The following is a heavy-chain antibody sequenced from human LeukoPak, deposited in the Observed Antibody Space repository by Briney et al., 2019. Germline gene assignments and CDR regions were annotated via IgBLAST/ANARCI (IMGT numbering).Heavy chain of an antibody. CDR1: GYTFTSYA. D-gene: IGHD4-17*01. J-gene: IGHJ5*02. CDR3: ARTVTTERGGFDP. CDR2: INTNTGNP. Sequence: ASVKVSCKASGYTFTSYAMSWVRQAPGQGLEWMAWINTNTGNPTYAQGFTGRFVFSLDTSVSTAYLQISSLKAEDTAVYYCARTVTTERGGFDPWGQGTLVTVSS. V-gene: IGHV7-4-1*02.